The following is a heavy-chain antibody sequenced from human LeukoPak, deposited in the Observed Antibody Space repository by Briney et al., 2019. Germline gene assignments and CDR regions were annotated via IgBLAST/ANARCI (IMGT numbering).Heavy chain of an antibody. D-gene: IGHD6-19*01. J-gene: IGHJ4*02. CDR3: AKEGGISSSGWYYFDY. CDR1: GFTFSSYG. Sequence: GGSLRLSCAASGFTFSSYGMHWVRQAPGKGLEWVAFIRYDGSNKYYADSVKGRFTISRDNSKNTLYLQMNSLRAEDTAVYYCAKEGGISSSGWYYFDYWGQGTLVTVSS. CDR2: IRYDGSNK. V-gene: IGHV3-30*02.